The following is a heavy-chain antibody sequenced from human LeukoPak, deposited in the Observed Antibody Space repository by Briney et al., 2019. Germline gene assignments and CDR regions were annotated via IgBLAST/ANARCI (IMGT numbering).Heavy chain of an antibody. CDR3: ARDGYDYVWGSYPRLDP. CDR2: IYTSGST. CDR1: GGSISSYY. J-gene: IGHJ5*02. V-gene: IGHV4-4*07. D-gene: IGHD3-16*02. Sequence: SETLSLTCTVSGGSISSYYWSWIRQPAGKGLEWIGRIYTSGSTNYNLSLKSRVTMSVDTSKNQFSLKLSSVTAADTAVYYCARDGYDYVWGSYPRLDPWGQGTLVTVSS.